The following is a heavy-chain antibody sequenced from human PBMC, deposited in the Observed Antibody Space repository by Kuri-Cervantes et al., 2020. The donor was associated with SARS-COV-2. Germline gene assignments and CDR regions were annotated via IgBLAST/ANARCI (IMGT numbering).Heavy chain of an antibody. CDR3: ARHPLSYCGGDCSSPSWYFDL. D-gene: IGHD2-21*02. Sequence: SVKVSCKASGGTFSSYTISWVRQAPGQGLEWMGRIIPILGIANYAQKFQGRVTITADKSTSTAYMELSSLRSEDTAVYYCARHPLSYCGGDCSSPSWYFDLWGQGTLVTVSS. J-gene: IGHJ2*01. CDR1: GGTFSSYT. V-gene: IGHV1-69*02. CDR2: IIPILGIA.